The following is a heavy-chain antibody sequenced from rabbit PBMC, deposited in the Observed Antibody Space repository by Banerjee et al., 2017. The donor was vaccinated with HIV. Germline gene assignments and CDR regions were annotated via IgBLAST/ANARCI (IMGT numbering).Heavy chain of an antibody. J-gene: IGHJ6*01. CDR1: GIDLSSSFW. CDR3: ARATATSTYGNYGMDL. D-gene: IGHD1-1*01. CDR2: IGTGTAST. Sequence: QEQLVESGGGLVTLGGSLKLTCKASGIDLSSSFWISWVRQTPGKGLEWIGCIGTGTASTYYASWAKGRFTISKTSSTTVTLQMTSLTAADTATYFCARATATSTYGNYGMDLWGPGTLVTVS. V-gene: IGHV1S45*01.